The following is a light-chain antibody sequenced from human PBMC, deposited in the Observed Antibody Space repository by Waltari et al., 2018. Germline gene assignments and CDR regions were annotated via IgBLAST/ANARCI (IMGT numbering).Light chain of an antibody. Sequence: DIQLTQSPSSLSASVVDRVTITCRASQDISNYLNWYQQKPGKAPKLLIYDASILETGVPSRFSGSQSGTDFTLTISSLLPEDIATYYCQRYDNLPVFAFGPGTKVDVK. CDR1: QDISNY. CDR3: QRYDNLPVFA. CDR2: DAS. V-gene: IGKV1-33*01. J-gene: IGKJ3*01.